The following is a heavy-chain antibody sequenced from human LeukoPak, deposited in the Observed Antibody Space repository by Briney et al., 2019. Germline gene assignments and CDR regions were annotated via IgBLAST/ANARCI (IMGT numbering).Heavy chain of an antibody. CDR2: IKGDGKT. CDR3: ARAPSEVGGYYPEYFRH. V-gene: IGHV3-74*01. J-gene: IGHJ1*01. D-gene: IGHD3-22*01. Sequence: GGSLRLSCEASGFTFSRYWMHWVRQAPGKGLVWVSRIKGDGKTNYADSVKGRFTISRDNAKNTVSLQMDSLRAEDTGVYYCARAPSEVGGYYPEYFRHWGQGTLVTVSS. CDR1: GFTFSRYW.